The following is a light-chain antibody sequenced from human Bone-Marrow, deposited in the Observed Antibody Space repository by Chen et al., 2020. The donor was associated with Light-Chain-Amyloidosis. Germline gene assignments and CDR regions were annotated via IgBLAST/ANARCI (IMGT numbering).Light chain of an antibody. CDR1: QTISSNY. V-gene: IGKV3-20*01. CDR3: QQYGTSPLT. Sequence: EIVLTQSPGTLSLSPGEGANLSCRASQTISSNYLTWYQQKFGQAPRLLIYGSSSRATGIPDRFTGSASGTDFTRTINRLEPEDFAMYYCQQYGTSPLTFGGGTKVEIK. CDR2: GSS. J-gene: IGKJ4*01.